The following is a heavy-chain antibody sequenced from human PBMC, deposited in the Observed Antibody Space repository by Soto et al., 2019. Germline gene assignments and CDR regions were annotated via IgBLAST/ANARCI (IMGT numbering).Heavy chain of an antibody. CDR3: ARGGATYYDILTGYYYYYGMDV. CDR2: IYHSGST. Sequence: TSETLSLTCAVSGGSISSSNWWSWVRQPPGKGLEWIGEIYHSGSTNYNPSLKSRVTISVDKSKNQFSLKLSSVTAADTAVYYCARGGATYYDILTGYYYYYGMDVWGQGTTVTVSS. CDR1: GGSISSSNW. V-gene: IGHV4-4*02. D-gene: IGHD3-9*01. J-gene: IGHJ6*02.